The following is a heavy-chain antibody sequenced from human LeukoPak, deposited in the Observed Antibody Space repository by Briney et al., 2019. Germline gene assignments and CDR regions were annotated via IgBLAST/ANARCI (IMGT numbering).Heavy chain of an antibody. J-gene: IGHJ4*02. CDR3: TRGRNGYDTASDY. D-gene: IGHD5-12*01. CDR1: GFTLGDYA. Sequence: GGSLRLSCTASGFTLGDYAMTWVRQAPGKGLEWVDFIRSKTYGGTTEYAASVKGRFTISRDDSKSIAYLQMNSLKTEDTAVYYCTRGRNGYDTASDYWGQGILVTVSS. CDR2: IRSKTYGGTT. V-gene: IGHV3-49*04.